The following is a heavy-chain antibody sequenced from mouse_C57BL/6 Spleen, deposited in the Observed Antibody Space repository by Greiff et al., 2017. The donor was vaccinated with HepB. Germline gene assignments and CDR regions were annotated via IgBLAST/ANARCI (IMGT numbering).Heavy chain of an antibody. D-gene: IGHD2-5*01. CDR1: GYSFTDYN. V-gene: IGHV1-39*01. CDR3: AREGAYSNYAWYFDV. CDR2: INPNYGTT. Sequence: EVKLMESGPELVKPGASVKISCKASGYSFTDYNMNWVKQSNGKSLEWIGVINPNYGTTSYNQKFKGKATLTVDQSSSTAYMQLNSLTSEDSAVYYCAREGAYSNYAWYFDVWGTGTTVTVSS. J-gene: IGHJ1*03.